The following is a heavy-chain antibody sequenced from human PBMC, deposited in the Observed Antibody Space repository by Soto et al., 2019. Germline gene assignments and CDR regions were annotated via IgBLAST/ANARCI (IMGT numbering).Heavy chain of an antibody. D-gene: IGHD6-19*01. CDR2: IWHDGSNK. J-gene: IGHJ4*02. CDR1: GFTFSSYG. Sequence: QVQLVESGGGVVQPGRSLRLSCAASGFTFSSYGMHWVRQAPGKGLEWVAVIWHDGSNKYYADSVKGRFNISRDNSKNTLYLQMTSLRAEDTAVYYCARDREIAVAGYFDYWGQGTLVTFSS. CDR3: ARDREIAVAGYFDY. V-gene: IGHV3-33*01.